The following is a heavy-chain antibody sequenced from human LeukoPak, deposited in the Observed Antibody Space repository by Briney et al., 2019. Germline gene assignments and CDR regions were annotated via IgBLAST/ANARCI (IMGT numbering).Heavy chain of an antibody. J-gene: IGHJ5*02. CDR1: GYTFTSYG. D-gene: IGHD6-19*01. Sequence: ASVKVSCKASGYTFTSYGISWVRQAPGQGLEWMGWISAYNGNTNYAQKLQGRVTMTTDTSTSTAYMELRSLRSDDTAVYYCARELNGYSSGWYWFDPWGQGTLVTVSS. CDR2: ISAYNGNT. CDR3: ARELNGYSSGWYWFDP. V-gene: IGHV1-18*01.